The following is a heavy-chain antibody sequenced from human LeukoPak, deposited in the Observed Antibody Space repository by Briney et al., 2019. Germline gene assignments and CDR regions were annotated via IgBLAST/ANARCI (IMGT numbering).Heavy chain of an antibody. CDR1: GSTVSTNF. V-gene: IGHV3-66*01. J-gene: IGHJ4*02. D-gene: IGHD3-16*01. CDR2: TYSGGNT. Sequence: PGGSLRLSCAVSGSTVSTNFMSWVRQAPGKGLEWVSVTYSGGNTYYADPVKGRFTISRDNSKNTLYLQMNSLRAEDTAVYYCARDRGGSARFDYWGQGTLVTVSS. CDR3: ARDRGGSARFDY.